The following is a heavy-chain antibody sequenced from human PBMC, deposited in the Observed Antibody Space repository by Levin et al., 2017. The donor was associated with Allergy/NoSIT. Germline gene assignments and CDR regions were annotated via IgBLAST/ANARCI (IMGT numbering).Heavy chain of an antibody. V-gene: IGHV4-61*02. D-gene: IGHD3-10*01. CDR1: GGSISSGSYY. CDR2: IYSSGSA. CDR3: ARAEVGSEH. Sequence: LRLSCKVSGGSISSGSYYWSWIRQPAAKGLEWIGRIYSSGSANYNPSLKSRVTISVDTSKNQFCLKLSSVTAADTAVYYCARAEVGSEHWGQGTLVTVSS. J-gene: IGHJ4*02.